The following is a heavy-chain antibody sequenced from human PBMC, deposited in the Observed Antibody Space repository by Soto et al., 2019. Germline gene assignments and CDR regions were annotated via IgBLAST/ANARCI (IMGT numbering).Heavy chain of an antibody. D-gene: IGHD3-10*01. J-gene: IGHJ4*02. CDR2: ISHDGSDK. V-gene: IGHV3-30*18. Sequence: GGSLRLSCVASGFTFSGYGMHWVRQAPGKGLEWLAVISHDGSDKYYADSVRGRFTISRDNSENTLYLQMNSLRPEDTAVYYCANGRATYGLLTHDYWGQGTLVTVSS. CDR3: ANGRATYGLLTHDY. CDR1: GFTFSGYG.